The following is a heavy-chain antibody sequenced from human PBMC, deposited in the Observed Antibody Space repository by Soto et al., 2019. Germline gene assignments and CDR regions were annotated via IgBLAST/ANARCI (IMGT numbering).Heavy chain of an antibody. D-gene: IGHD6-19*01. CDR2: INSYSGNT. CDR3: ARKPLAVGGLSYYGMDV. J-gene: IGHJ6*02. Sequence: ASVKVSCKASGYNFSNYDVNWVRQAPGQGLEWMGWINSYSGNTDYAQKFQGGVSLTTETSTATAYMELRSLRSDDTAVYYCARKPLAVGGLSYYGMDVWGQGTTVTVSS. V-gene: IGHV1-18*04. CDR1: GYNFSNYD.